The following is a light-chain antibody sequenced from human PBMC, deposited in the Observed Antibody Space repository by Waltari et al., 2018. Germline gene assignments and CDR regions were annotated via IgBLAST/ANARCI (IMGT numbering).Light chain of an antibody. J-gene: IGLJ7*01. CDR1: SSDVGGSNY. Sequence: QSALTQPASVSGSPGQSITISCTGTSSDVGGSNYVSRYQQHPGKAPKLMIYDVINRPSGVSNRFSGSKSGNTASLTISGLQAEDEADYYCSSYTSSSTLTVFGGGTQLTVL. CDR3: SSYTSSSTLTV. V-gene: IGLV2-14*03. CDR2: DVI.